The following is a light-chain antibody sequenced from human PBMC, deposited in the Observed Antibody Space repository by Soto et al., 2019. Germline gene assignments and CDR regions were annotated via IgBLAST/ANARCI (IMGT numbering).Light chain of an antibody. CDR3: GSYTITSTLMI. Sequence: QSALTQPASVSGSPGQSITISCSGTPSDIGAYNYVSWYQHLPGKAPEVIIYDVTNRPSGVSSRFSGSKSGTTASLTISGLQEEEEANYYCGSYTITSTLMIFGGGTKLTVL. CDR2: DVT. V-gene: IGLV2-14*03. CDR1: PSDIGAYNY. J-gene: IGLJ2*01.